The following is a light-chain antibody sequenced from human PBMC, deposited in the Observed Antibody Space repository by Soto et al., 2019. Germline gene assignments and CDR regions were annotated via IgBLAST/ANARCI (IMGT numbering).Light chain of an antibody. J-gene: IGLJ1*01. CDR1: SSDVGGYNY. Sequence: QSVLTQPASVSGSPGQSITISCTGTSSDVGGYNYVSGYQQHPGKAPKFMIYDVSNRPSGVSNRFSGSKSGNTASQTISGLQAEDEADYYCSSYTTSNTRQIVFGTGTKVTVL. CDR2: DVS. CDR3: SSYTTSNTRQIV. V-gene: IGLV2-14*01.